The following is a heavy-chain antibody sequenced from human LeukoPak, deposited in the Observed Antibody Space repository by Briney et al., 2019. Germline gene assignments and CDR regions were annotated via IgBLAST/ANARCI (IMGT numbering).Heavy chain of an antibody. CDR1: GNYW. CDR2: INSDGSWT. Sequence: GGSLRLSCAAPGNYWMHWVRQVPGKGLVWVSHINSDGSWTSYADSVKGQFTISKDNAKNTVYLQMNSLRAEDTAVYYCVSFYETYWGRGTLVTVSS. J-gene: IGHJ4*02. D-gene: IGHD2/OR15-2a*01. V-gene: IGHV3-74*01. CDR3: VSFYETY.